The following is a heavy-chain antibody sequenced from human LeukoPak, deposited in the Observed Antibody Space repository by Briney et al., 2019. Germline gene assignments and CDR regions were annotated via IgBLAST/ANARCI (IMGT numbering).Heavy chain of an antibody. D-gene: IGHD3-10*01. CDR1: GGSFSGYY. J-gene: IGHJ4*02. Sequence: PSETLSLTCAVYGGSFSGYYWSWIRQPPGKGLEWIGEINHSGSTNYNPSLKSRVTISVDTSKNQFSLKQSSVTAADTAVYYCARGSRSITMVRGVIRGYFDYWGQGTLVTVSS. CDR3: ARGSRSITMVRGVIRGYFDY. CDR2: INHSGST. V-gene: IGHV4-34*01.